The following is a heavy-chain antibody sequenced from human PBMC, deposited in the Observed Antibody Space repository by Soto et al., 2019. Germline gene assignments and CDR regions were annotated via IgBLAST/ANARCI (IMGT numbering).Heavy chain of an antibody. J-gene: IGHJ3*02. D-gene: IGHD1-26*01. CDR2: INPIFGTA. Sequence: ASVKVSCKASGGTFSSYAISWVRQAPGQGLEWMGGINPIFGTANYAQKFQGRVTITADESTSTAYMELSSLRSEDTAVYYCARSMDSGSYLDAFDIWGQGTMVTVSS. CDR1: GGTFSSYA. V-gene: IGHV1-69*13. CDR3: ARSMDSGSYLDAFDI.